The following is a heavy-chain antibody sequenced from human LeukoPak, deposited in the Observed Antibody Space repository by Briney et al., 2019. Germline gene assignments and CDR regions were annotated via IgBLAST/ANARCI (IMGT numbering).Heavy chain of an antibody. CDR1: GYTFTGYY. D-gene: IGHD2-2*01. J-gene: IGHJ6*03. Sequence: ASVKVSCKDPGYTFTGYYMHWVRQAPGQGLEWMGRINPNSGGTNYAQKFQGRVTMTRDTSISTAYMELSRLRSDDTAVYYCARVVRDCSSTSCYAGSTDYYYYMDVWGKGTTVTVSS. CDR3: ARVVRDCSSTSCYAGSTDYYYYMDV. CDR2: INPNSGGT. V-gene: IGHV1-2*06.